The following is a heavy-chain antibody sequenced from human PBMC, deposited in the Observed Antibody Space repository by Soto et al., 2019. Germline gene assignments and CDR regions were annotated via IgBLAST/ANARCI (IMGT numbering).Heavy chain of an antibody. CDR2: IYYSGST. Sequence: SETLSLTCTVSGGSISSGGYYWSWIRQHPGRGLDWIGYIYYSGSTYYNPSLKSRVTISVDTSKNQFSLKLSSVTAADTAVYYCARDRMSGQWLDYYYYYGMDVWGQGTTGTVSS. CDR1: GGSISSGGYY. J-gene: IGHJ6*02. CDR3: ARDRMSGQWLDYYYYYGMDV. D-gene: IGHD6-19*01. V-gene: IGHV4-31*03.